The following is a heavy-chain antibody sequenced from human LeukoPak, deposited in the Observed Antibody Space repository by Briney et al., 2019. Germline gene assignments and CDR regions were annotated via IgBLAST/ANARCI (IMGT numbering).Heavy chain of an antibody. CDR3: ARDLTTVTTAVFDY. Sequence: GGSLRLSCAASGFTFSSYSMNWVRQAPGKGLEWVSSISSSSTYIYYADSVKGRFTISRDKAKNSLYLQMNSLRAEDTAVYYCARDLTTVTTAVFDYWGQGTLVTVSS. D-gene: IGHD4-11*01. J-gene: IGHJ4*02. V-gene: IGHV3-21*06. CDR1: GFTFSSYS. CDR2: ISSSSTYI.